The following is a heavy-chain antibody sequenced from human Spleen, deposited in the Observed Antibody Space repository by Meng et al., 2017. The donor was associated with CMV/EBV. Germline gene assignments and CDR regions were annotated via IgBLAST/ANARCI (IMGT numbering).Heavy chain of an antibody. J-gene: IGHJ6*02. V-gene: IGHV3-48*03. CDR2: INKNGFNI. Sequence: GESLKISCVASGFTFNHFEMNWVRQAPGKGLEWISYINKNGFNIEYADSVKGRFTIYRDNAKNSLFLQLDSLRADDTAVYYCWWNTLSYYGVDLWGQGTTVTVSS. CDR3: WWNTLSYYGVDL. D-gene: IGHD1/OR15-1a*01. CDR1: GFTFNHFE.